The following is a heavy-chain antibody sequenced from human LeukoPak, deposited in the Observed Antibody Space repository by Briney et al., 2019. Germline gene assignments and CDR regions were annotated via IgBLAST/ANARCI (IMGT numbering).Heavy chain of an antibody. CDR3: ARHGGGYSFDY. V-gene: IGHV4-59*08. J-gene: IGHJ4*02. CDR1: GGSISNYY. CDR2: IYNSGST. Sequence: SETLSLTCSVSGGSISNYYWSWIRRPPGKGLEWIGYIYNSGSTNYNPSLKSRVTISVDTSKNQFSLKVSSVTAADTAVYYCARHGGGYSFDYWGQGTLVTVSS. D-gene: IGHD5-24*01.